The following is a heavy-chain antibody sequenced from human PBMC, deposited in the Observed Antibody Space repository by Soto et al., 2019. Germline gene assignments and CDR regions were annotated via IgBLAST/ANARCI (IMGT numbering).Heavy chain of an antibody. J-gene: IGHJ4*02. D-gene: IGHD6-13*01. Sequence: EVQLLESGGGLVQPGGSLRLSCAASGFTFSSYAMRWVRQAPGKGLEWVSAISGSGGSTYYADSVKGRFTISRDNSKHTLYLQMYSLRAEDAAVYYCARRGPGTYLDYWGQGTLVTVSS. V-gene: IGHV3-23*01. CDR3: ARRGPGTYLDY. CDR2: ISGSGGST. CDR1: GFTFSSYA.